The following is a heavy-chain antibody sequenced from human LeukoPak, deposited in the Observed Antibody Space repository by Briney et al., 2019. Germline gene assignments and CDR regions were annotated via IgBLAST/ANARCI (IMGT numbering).Heavy chain of an antibody. V-gene: IGHV3-7*01. J-gene: IGHJ4*02. Sequence: GGSLRLSCVTSGFTSSTYAMSWVRQAPGKGLEWVANMNQDGSEKYYVDSVKGRFTISRDNAKNSLFLQMNNLRAEDTAVYYCARDPRIAARPLFDYWGPGTLVTVSS. CDR2: MNQDGSEK. CDR1: GFTSSTYA. CDR3: ARDPRIAARPLFDY. D-gene: IGHD6-6*01.